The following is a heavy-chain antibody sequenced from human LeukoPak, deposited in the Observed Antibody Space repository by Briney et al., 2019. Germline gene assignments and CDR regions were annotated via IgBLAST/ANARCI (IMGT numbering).Heavy chain of an antibody. J-gene: IGHJ4*02. V-gene: IGHV4-30-2*01. D-gene: IGHD2-2*01. CDR2: VYHSGST. CDR1: GGSISSGGYY. Sequence: SETLSLTCTVSGGSISSGGYYWSWIRQPPGKGLEWIGYVYHSGSTYYNPSLKSRVTISVDTSKNQFSLKLSSVTAADTAVYYCARDQLRYCSSTSCQPDYWGQGTLVTVSS. CDR3: ARDQLRYCSSTSCQPDY.